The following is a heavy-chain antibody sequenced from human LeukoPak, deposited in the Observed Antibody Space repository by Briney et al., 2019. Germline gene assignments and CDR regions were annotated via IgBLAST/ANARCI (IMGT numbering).Heavy chain of an antibody. CDR1: GFTFTSSA. J-gene: IGHJ4*02. CDR2: IVVGSGNT. CDR3: AKVSGSSGYLLVFDY. V-gene: IGHV1-58*01. D-gene: IGHD3-22*01. Sequence: SVKVSCKASGFTFTSSAVQWVRQARGQRLEWIGWIVVGSGNTNYAQKFQERVTITRDMSTSTAYMELSSLRAEDTAVYYCAKVSGSSGYLLVFDYRGQGTLVTVSS.